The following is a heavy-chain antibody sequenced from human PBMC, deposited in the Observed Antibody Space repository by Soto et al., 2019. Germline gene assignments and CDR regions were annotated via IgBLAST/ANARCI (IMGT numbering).Heavy chain of an antibody. CDR3: ARLTYGGYYFDY. CDR2: IYPDDSET. D-gene: IGHD4-17*01. CDR1: GYSFTTYW. Sequence: GESLKISCKASGYSFTTYWIGWVRQMPGKGLEWMGIIYPDDSETKYSPSFQGQVTISADKSITTAYLQWNSLKASDTAMYYCARLTYGGYYFDYWGQGALVTSPQ. V-gene: IGHV5-51*01. J-gene: IGHJ4*02.